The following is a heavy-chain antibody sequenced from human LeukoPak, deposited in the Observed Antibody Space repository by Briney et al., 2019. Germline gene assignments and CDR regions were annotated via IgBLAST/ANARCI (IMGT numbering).Heavy chain of an antibody. CDR1: GFTFSDYY. Sequence: PGGSLRLSCAACGFTFSDYYMSWIRQAPGKGLEWASYVSSSSSYTNYADSVKGRFTISRDNVKNSLYLQMNSLRAEDTAVYYCARVGVLLWFGDPWGQGSLVTVSS. V-gene: IGHV3-11*06. CDR3: ARVGVLLWFGDP. CDR2: VSSSSSYT. D-gene: IGHD3-10*01. J-gene: IGHJ5*02.